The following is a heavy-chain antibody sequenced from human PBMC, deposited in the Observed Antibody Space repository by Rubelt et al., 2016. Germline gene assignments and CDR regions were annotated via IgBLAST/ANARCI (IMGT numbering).Heavy chain of an antibody. D-gene: IGHD1-26*01. CDR2: ISGSGGST. V-gene: IGHV3-23*01. CDR3: AKRGKSGTIDY. J-gene: IGHJ4*02. Sequence: GLERVSAISGSGGSTYYADSVKGRFTISRDNSKNTLYLQMNSLRAEDTAVYYCAKRGKSGTIDYWGQGTLVTISS.